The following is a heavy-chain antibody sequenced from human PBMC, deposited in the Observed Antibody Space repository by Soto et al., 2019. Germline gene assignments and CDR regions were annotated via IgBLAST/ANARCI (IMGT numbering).Heavy chain of an antibody. CDR2: IYWNDYK. J-gene: IGHJ4*02. V-gene: IGHV2-5*01. CDR1: GFSLSTSGVG. CDR3: ARLPPGEYYFDY. D-gene: IGHD3-10*01. Sequence: QITLKESGPTLGKPTQTLTLTCTFSGFSLSTSGVGVGWIRQPPGKALEWLALIYWNDYKRYSTSLKSRHTITKDTSKNHVVITMPNMDPVDTATYYCARLPPGEYYFDYWGQGTLVTGSS.